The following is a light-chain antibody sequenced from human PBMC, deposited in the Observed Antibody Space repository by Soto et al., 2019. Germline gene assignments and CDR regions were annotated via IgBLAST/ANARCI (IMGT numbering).Light chain of an antibody. J-gene: IGLJ2*01. CDR3: TSYSSGSSLVI. V-gene: IGLV2-14*02. CDR2: EVT. Sequence: QSALTQPAAVSGSPGQSITISCTGTSSDVGTYNLVSWYQQYPGKAPKLIIYEVTNRPSGISNRFSGSKSGNTASLTISGLQADDESYYYCTSYSSGSSLVIFGGGTQLTVL. CDR1: SSDVGTYNL.